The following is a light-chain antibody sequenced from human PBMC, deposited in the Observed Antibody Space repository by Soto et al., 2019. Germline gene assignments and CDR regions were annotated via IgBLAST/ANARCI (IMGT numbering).Light chain of an antibody. CDR2: DVN. CDR3: SSYTSSSRGV. V-gene: IGLV2-14*03. CDR1: SSDVGGYNY. Sequence: QSALTQPASVSGSPGQSITISCTGTSSDVGGYNYVSWYQQHPGKAPKLMIYDVNNRPSGVSNRFSGSKSGNTASLTISGLQAEDEADYYCSSYTSSSRGVFGGGTQVTVL. J-gene: IGLJ3*02.